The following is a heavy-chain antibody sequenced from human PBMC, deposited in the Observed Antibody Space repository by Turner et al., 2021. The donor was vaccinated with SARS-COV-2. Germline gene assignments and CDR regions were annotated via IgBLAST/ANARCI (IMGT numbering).Heavy chain of an antibody. CDR3: AGVSSSSWNFDY. J-gene: IGHJ4*02. D-gene: IGHD6-13*01. V-gene: IGHV3-7*01. CDR1: GFTFSIYW. Sequence: EVQLVESGGGLVQPGGSLRLSCAASGFTFSIYWMSWVRQAPGKGLEWVANIKQDGSEKYYVDSVKGRFTISRDNAKNSLYLQMNSLRAVDTAVYYCAGVSSSSWNFDYWGQGTLVTVSS. CDR2: IKQDGSEK.